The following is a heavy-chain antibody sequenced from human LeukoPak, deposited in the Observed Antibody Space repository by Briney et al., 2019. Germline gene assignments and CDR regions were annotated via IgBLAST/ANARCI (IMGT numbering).Heavy chain of an antibody. V-gene: IGHV3-7*01. Sequence: GGSLRLSCAASGFTFSNYWMNWVRQAPGKGLEWVANIKQDGSGKYYVDSVKGRFTISRDNSKNTLYLQMNSLRAEDTAVYYCAKGLVPAAPGGWGQGTLVTVSS. CDR1: GFTFSNYW. CDR2: IKQDGSGK. CDR3: AKGLVPAAPGG. J-gene: IGHJ4*02. D-gene: IGHD2-2*01.